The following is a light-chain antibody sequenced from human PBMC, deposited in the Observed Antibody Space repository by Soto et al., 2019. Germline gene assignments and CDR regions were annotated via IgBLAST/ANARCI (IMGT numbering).Light chain of an antibody. CDR2: GAS. J-gene: IGKJ5*01. V-gene: IGKV3-15*01. Sequence: EIVMTQSPDTLFVSLGEGATLSCRASQSVSSHLAWYQHKPGQAPRLLIYGASTRASGIPARFSGSGSETDFTLTIRSLQSEDSAVYYCQQYHNWPPITFGQGTRREIK. CDR1: QSVSSH. CDR3: QQYHNWPPIT.